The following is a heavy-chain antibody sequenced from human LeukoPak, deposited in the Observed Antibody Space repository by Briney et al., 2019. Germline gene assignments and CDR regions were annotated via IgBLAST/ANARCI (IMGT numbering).Heavy chain of an antibody. D-gene: IGHD1-1*01. CDR3: ASGTTGTTGYYSYYYYMDV. CDR1: GFTFSSYE. V-gene: IGHV3-48*03. Sequence: PGGSLRLSCAASGFTFSSYEVNWVRQAPGKGLEWVSYISSSGSTIYYADSVKGRFTISRDNAKNSLYLQMNSLRAEDTAVYYCASGTTGTTGYYSYYYYMDVWGKGTTVTVSS. CDR2: ISSSGSTI. J-gene: IGHJ6*03.